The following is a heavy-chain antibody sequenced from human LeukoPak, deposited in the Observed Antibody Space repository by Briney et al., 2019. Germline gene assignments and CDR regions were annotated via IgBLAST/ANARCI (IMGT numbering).Heavy chain of an antibody. CDR1: GFTFSSYS. CDR3: ARAPGVTGNPDY. CDR2: ISSSSSYI. D-gene: IGHD1-20*01. J-gene: IGHJ4*02. V-gene: IGHV3-21*01. Sequence: GGSLRLSCAASGFTFSSYSMNWVRQAPGKGLEWVSSISSSSSYIYYADSVKGRFTISRDNAKNSLYLQMNSLRAEDTAVYYCARAPGVTGNPDYWGQGTLVTVSS.